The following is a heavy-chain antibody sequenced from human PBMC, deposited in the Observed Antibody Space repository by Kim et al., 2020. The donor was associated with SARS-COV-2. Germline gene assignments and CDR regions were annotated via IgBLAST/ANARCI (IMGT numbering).Heavy chain of an antibody. Sequence: IGRIDYSGSTYYNPSLKRRVTISVDTSTNQFSLKLSSVTAEDKAVNYGARLHIGLYCLLEHWGPG. J-gene: IGHJ1*01. CDR3: ARLHIGLYCLLEH. V-gene: IGHV4-39*01. CDR2: IDYSGST. D-gene: IGHD2-8*01.